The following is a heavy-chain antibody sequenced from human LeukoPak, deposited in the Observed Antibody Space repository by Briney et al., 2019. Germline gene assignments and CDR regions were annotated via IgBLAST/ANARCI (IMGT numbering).Heavy chain of an antibody. CDR2: IYYSGST. CDR1: GGSISTYY. V-gene: IGHV4-59*01. D-gene: IGHD1-1*01. CDR3: ARRPVAGTGYFDY. Sequence: SETLSLTCSVSGGSISTYYWSWIRQPPGKGLEWIGYIYYSGSTNYNPSLKSRVTISVDTSKNQFSLKLSSVTAADTAVYYCARRPVAGTGYFDYWGQGTLVTVSS. J-gene: IGHJ4*02.